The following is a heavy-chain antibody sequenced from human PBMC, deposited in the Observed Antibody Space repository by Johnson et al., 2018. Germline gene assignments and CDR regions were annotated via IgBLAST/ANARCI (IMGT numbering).Heavy chain of an antibody. CDR3: ARGYSQIASPYYFYYMDV. CDR1: GFTFNNYW. V-gene: IGHV3-74*02. CDR2: INSGGSST. D-gene: IGHD2-21*01. J-gene: IGHJ6*03. Sequence: VQLVESGGGLVQPGGSLRLSCAASGFTFNNYWMHWVRQAPGKGLVWVSRINSGGSSTSYADSVKGRFTISRDNAKNTRYLQMNSLRAEDRAVYYWARGYSQIASPYYFYYMDVWGKGATVTVSS.